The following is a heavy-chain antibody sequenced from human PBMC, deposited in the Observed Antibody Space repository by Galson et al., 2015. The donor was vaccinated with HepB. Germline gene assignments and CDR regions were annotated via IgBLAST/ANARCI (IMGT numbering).Heavy chain of an antibody. CDR3: AKDDDSVAGYFDS. D-gene: IGHD6-19*01. Sequence: SLRLSCAASGFMFDHYAMHWVRQAPGKGLEWVSGISWNSGRIGYADSVKGRFTISRDNTKNSLYLQMNSLRAEDTALYYCAKDDDSVAGYFDSWGQGTLVTVSS. J-gene: IGHJ4*02. V-gene: IGHV3-9*01. CDR2: ISWNSGRI. CDR1: GFMFDHYA.